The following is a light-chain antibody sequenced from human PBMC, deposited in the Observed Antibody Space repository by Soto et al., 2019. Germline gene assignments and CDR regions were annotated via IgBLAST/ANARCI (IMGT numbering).Light chain of an antibody. CDR1: SSDVGGYSY. CDR3: SSYSSTSTLYV. V-gene: IGLV2-14*01. J-gene: IGLJ1*01. Sequence: QSALTQPASVSGSPGQSITISCTGTSSDVGGYSYVSWYQQHPGKAPKVMIYEVTNRPSGLSNRFSGSKSGNTASLTISGLQAEDDADYYCSSYSSTSTLYVFGTGTKVTVL. CDR2: EVT.